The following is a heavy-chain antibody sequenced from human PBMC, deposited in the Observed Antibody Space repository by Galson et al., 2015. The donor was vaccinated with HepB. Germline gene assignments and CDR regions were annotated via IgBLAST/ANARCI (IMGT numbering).Heavy chain of an antibody. CDR2: ISAYNGNT. D-gene: IGHD2-15*01. V-gene: IGHV1-18*01. CDR1: GYTLTSYG. CDR3: ARDVLAVVAATGAFDI. J-gene: IGHJ3*02. Sequence: SVKVSCKASGYTLTSYGISWVRQAPGQGLEWMGWISAYNGNTNYAQKLQGRVTMTTDTSTSTAYMELRSLRSDDTAVYYCARDVLAVVAATGAFDIWGQGTMVTVSS.